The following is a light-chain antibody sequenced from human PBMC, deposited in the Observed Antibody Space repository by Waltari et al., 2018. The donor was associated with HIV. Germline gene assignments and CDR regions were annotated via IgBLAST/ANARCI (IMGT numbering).Light chain of an antibody. CDR2: SSS. V-gene: IGKV1-8*01. J-gene: IGKJ2*01. Sequence: AIHLTQSPSSLSASTGDRIVISCRASQDIGTYLAWYQHKPGKAPELLISSSSTLESGVPSRFAGSGSGTDFTLTISCLQSEDFATYCQQYYDSPQTFGQGTKLEIK. CDR3: QQYYDSPQT. CDR1: QDIGTY.